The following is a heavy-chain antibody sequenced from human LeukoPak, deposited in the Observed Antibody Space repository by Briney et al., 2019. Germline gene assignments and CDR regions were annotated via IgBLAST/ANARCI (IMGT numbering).Heavy chain of an antibody. CDR2: IRSKGNSYAT. Sequence: GGSLRLSCAASGFSFSGSAMHWVRQASGKGLEWVGRIRSKGNSYATAYAESVKGRFTISRDEPKNTAHLQMNSLKTEDTAVYYCSSRYCSGGNCYFYWGQGTLVTVSS. CDR1: GFSFSGSA. V-gene: IGHV3-73*01. D-gene: IGHD2-15*01. J-gene: IGHJ4*02. CDR3: SSRYCSGGNCYFY.